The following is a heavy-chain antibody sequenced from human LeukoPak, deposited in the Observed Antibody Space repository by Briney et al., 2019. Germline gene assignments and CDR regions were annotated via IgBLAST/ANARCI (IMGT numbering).Heavy chain of an antibody. Sequence: ASVKVCCKASGYTFTGYYMHWVRQAPGQGLEWMGWINPNSGGTNYAQKFQGRVTMTRDTSISTAYMELSRLRSDDTAVYYCAADYYDSSGYTDYWGQGTLVTVSS. CDR2: INPNSGGT. V-gene: IGHV1-2*02. CDR3: AADYYDSSGYTDY. D-gene: IGHD3-22*01. CDR1: GYTFTGYY. J-gene: IGHJ4*02.